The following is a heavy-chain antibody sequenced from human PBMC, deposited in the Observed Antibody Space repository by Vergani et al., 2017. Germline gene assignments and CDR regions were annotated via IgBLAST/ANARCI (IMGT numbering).Heavy chain of an antibody. CDR2: ISYDGSNK. Sequence: VQLVESGGGLVKPGGSLRLSCAASGFTFSNYGMHWVRQAPGKGLEWVAVISYDGSNKYYADSVKGRFTISRDNSKNTLYLQMNSLRAVDTAVYYCAKSQGAYYSGGSLLLTVGRCLAPDYWGQGTLVTVSS. CDR1: GFTFSNYG. V-gene: IGHV3-30*18. D-gene: IGHD2-15*01. J-gene: IGHJ4*02. CDR3: AKSQGAYYSGGSLLLTVGRCLAPDY.